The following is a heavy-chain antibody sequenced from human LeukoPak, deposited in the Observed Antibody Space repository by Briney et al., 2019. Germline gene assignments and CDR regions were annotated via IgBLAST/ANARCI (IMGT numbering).Heavy chain of an antibody. D-gene: IGHD6-13*01. V-gene: IGHV4-59*08. J-gene: IGHJ4*02. CDR2: IYYIGNT. Sequence: PSETLSLTCTVSGGSISSYSWSWIRQPAGKGLEWIAYIYYIGNTDYNPSLKSRVTISGDTSKNQFSLKLSSVTAADTAVYYCATTTAAGDYYFDYWGQGTLVTVSS. CDR3: ATTTAAGDYYFDY. CDR1: GGSISSYS.